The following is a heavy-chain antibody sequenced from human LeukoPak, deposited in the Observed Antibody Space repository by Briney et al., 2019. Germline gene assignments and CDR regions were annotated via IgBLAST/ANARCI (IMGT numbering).Heavy chain of an antibody. Sequence: SETLSLTCTVSGGSISSGNYYWSWIRQPAGKGLEWIGRIYTSGSTNYNPSLKSRVTISVDTSKNQFSLKLSSVTAADTAVYYCARIHSSSFYYYYYMDVWGKGTTVTVSS. CDR3: ARIHSSSFYYYYYMDV. D-gene: IGHD6-6*01. V-gene: IGHV4-61*02. CDR1: GGSISSGNYY. J-gene: IGHJ6*03. CDR2: IYTSGST.